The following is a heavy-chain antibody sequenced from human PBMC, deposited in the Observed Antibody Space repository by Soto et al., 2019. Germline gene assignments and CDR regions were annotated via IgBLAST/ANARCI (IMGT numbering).Heavy chain of an antibody. V-gene: IGHV3-66*01. J-gene: IGHJ4*02. CDR1: GFTVSSNY. Sequence: EVQLVESGGGLVQPGGSLRLSCAASGFTVSSNYMSWVRQAPGKGLEWVSVIYSGGSTYYAYSLKGRFTISRDNSKNTLYLKRNSLRAEDTAVYYCARGEWYGDYVAPIRYRGQGTLVTVSS. CDR3: ARGEWYGDYVAPIRY. D-gene: IGHD4-17*01. CDR2: IYSGGST.